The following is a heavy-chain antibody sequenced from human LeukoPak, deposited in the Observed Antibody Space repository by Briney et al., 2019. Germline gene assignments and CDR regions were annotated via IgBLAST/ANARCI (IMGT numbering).Heavy chain of an antibody. D-gene: IGHD1-1*01. Sequence: PGGSLRLSCAASGFTFSSYAMSWVRQAPGKGLEWVSAISGSGGSTYYADSVKGRFTISRDNSKNTLYLQMNSLRAEDTAVYYCASPLTPLDPSDGELYYWGQGTLVTVSS. CDR3: ASPLTPLDPSDGELYY. V-gene: IGHV3-23*01. CDR2: ISGSGGST. CDR1: GFTFSSYA. J-gene: IGHJ4*02.